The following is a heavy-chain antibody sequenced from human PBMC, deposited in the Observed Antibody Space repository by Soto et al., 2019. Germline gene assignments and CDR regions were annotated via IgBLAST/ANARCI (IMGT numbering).Heavy chain of an antibody. J-gene: IGHJ4*01. Sequence: GGSLRLSCSVSGFTFSTYAMHWVRQAPGKGLEYVSGITSEGDRTWHADSVKDRFTISRDNSKNTLFLQMSSLRVEDTAIYFCVKGNQLLRYYFEFWGPGTLVTVS. CDR3: VKGNQLLRYYFEF. CDR1: GFTFSTYA. D-gene: IGHD2-15*01. CDR2: ITSEGDRT. V-gene: IGHV3-64D*06.